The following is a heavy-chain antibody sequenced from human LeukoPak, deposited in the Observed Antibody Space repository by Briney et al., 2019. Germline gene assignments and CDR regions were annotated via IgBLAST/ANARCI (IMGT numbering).Heavy chain of an antibody. CDR1: GGSISSSSYY. CDR2: TYYSGSN. Sequence: PSETLSLTCAVSGGSISSSSYYWGWIRQPPGKGLEWVGSTYYSGSNYYNPFLKSRGPISVDTSKYQFSLTLSSVTATDTAVYYCAGDSGSYAPDAFDIWGQGTMVTVSS. J-gene: IGHJ3*02. CDR3: AGDSGSYAPDAFDI. V-gene: IGHV4-39*01. D-gene: IGHD1-26*01.